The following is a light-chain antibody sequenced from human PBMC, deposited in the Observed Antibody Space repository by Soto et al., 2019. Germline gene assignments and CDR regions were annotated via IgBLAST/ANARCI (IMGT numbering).Light chain of an antibody. CDR1: QSVTSNY. CDR2: GAS. V-gene: IGKV3-20*01. CDR3: QPYGSSPRT. Sequence: EIVLTQSPGTLSLSPGERATLSCRASQSVTSNYIAWYQYKPGQAPRFVIYGASSRATGIPDRFSGSESGTDFTLTIGRLEPEDFAVYYCQPYGSSPRTFGQGTKVEI. J-gene: IGKJ1*01.